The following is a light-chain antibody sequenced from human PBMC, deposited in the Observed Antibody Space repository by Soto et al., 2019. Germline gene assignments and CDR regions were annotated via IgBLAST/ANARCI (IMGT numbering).Light chain of an antibody. CDR3: QQYNEYPYT. Sequence: DIQMTQSPSTLSASVGDRVSITCQASQSISTYLAWYQQKPGRAPQALIYRASSLESGVPSRFSGSGSGTGFTLTISSLLPDDFATYYCQQYNEYPYTFGQGTKLEIK. V-gene: IGKV1-5*03. CDR1: QSISTY. CDR2: RAS. J-gene: IGKJ2*01.